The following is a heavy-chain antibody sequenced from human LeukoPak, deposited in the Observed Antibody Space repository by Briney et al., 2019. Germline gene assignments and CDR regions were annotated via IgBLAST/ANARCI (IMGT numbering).Heavy chain of an antibody. J-gene: IGHJ4*02. V-gene: IGHV1-69*04. Sequence: ASVKVSCKASGGTFSSYAISWVRQAPRQGLEWMGRIIPILGIANYAQKFQGRVTITADKSTSTAYMELSSLRSEDTAVYYCAREGDELYYFDYWGQGTLVTVSS. D-gene: IGHD1-7*01. CDR2: IIPILGIA. CDR3: AREGDELYYFDY. CDR1: GGTFSSYA.